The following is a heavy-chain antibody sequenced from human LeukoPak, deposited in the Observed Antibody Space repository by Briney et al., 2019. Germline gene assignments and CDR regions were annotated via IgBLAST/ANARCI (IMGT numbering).Heavy chain of an antibody. CDR2: IRSKANYYAT. J-gene: IGHJ5*02. CDR3: TLNSWYENGFDP. Sequence: GGSLRLSCAASGFTFSSYGMSWVRQAPGKGLEWVGRIRSKANYYATAYAASVKGRFTVSRDDSKNTAYLQMNRLKTEDTAVYYCTLNSWYENGFDPWGQGTLVTVSS. D-gene: IGHD6-13*01. V-gene: IGHV3-73*01. CDR1: GFTFSSYG.